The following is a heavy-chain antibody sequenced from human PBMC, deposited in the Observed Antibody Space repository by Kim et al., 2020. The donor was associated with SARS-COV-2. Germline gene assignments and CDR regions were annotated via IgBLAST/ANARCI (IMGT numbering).Heavy chain of an antibody. CDR1: GFTFSDYY. CDR3: ARDVGDIVVVPAAQNYYYGMDV. D-gene: IGHD2-2*01. CDR2: ISSSSSYT. Sequence: GGSLRLSCAASGFTFSDYYMSWIRQAPGKGLEWVSYISSSSSYTNYADSVKGRFTISRDNAKNSLYLQMNSLRAEDTAVYYCARDVGDIVVVPAAQNYYYGMDVWGQGTTVTVSS. V-gene: IGHV3-11*05. J-gene: IGHJ6*02.